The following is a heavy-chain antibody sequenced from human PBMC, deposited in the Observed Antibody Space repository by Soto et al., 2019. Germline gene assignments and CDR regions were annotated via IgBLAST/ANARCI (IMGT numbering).Heavy chain of an antibody. V-gene: IGHV4-30-4*01. J-gene: IGHJ4*02. D-gene: IGHD3-9*01. CDR2: MYHSWNT. CDR1: GGSINSGNYF. Sequence: TSETLSLTCTVSGGSINSGNYFWSWIRQPPGKGLEWIGYMYHSWNTYYNPSLKSRVIISVDTSKNQFSLILSSVTAADTAVYYCARVLGDDLLTGYSDVDTALGVFDFWGRGTLVTVSS. CDR3: ARVLGDDLLTGYSDVDTALGVFDF.